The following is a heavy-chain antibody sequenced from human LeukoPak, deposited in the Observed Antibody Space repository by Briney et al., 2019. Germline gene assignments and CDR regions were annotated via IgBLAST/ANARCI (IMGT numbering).Heavy chain of an antibody. J-gene: IGHJ4*02. CDR3: ARGTGYCSGGSCPVADY. D-gene: IGHD2-15*01. V-gene: IGHV1-8*01. CDR1: GYTFTSYD. CDR2: MNPNSGNT. Sequence: ASVKVSCKASGYTFTSYDINWVRQATGQGLEWMGWMNPNSGNTGYAQKFQGRVTMTRNTSIGTAYMELSSLRSEDTAVYYCARGTGYCSGGSCPVADYWGQGTLVTVSS.